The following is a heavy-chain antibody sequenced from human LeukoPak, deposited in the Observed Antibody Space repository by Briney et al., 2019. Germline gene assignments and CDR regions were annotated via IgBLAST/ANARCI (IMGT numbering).Heavy chain of an antibody. CDR3: ARARLERGSFDY. D-gene: IGHD1-26*01. CDR1: GYTFTGYY. Sequence: ASVKVSCKASGYTFTGYYMHWVRQAPGQGLEWMGIINPSGGSTSYAQKFQGRVTMTRDMSTSTVYMELSSLRSEDTAVYYCARARLERGSFDYWGQGTLVTVSS. J-gene: IGHJ4*02. CDR2: INPSGGST. V-gene: IGHV1-46*01.